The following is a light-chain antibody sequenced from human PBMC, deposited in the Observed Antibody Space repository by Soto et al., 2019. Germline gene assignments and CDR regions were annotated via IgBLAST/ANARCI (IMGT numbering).Light chain of an antibody. CDR2: EVS. V-gene: IGLV2-14*01. CDR1: NSDVGGYNY. Sequence: QSALTQPASVSGSPGQSITISCTGTNSDVGGYNYVSWYQQHPGKAPKLMIYEVSNRPSGVSNRFSGSKSGNTASLTISGLQADDEADYYCSSYTSSSTLYVFGTGTKLTVL. J-gene: IGLJ1*01. CDR3: SSYTSSSTLYV.